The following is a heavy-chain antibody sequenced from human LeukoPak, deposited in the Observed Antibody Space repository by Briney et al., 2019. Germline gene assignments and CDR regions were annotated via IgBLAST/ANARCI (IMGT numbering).Heavy chain of an antibody. CDR2: ISGSGGST. J-gene: IGHJ4*02. V-gene: IGHV3-23*01. CDR1: KFNFNSYG. D-gene: IGHD3-16*01. Sequence: GGSLRLSCTTSKFNFNSYGMTWVRQAPGKGLEWVSSISGSGGSTYYADSVKGRFTISRDNSKNTLYLQMNSLRAEDTAVYYCAKESQEGGYWGQGTLVTVSS. CDR3: AKESQEGGY.